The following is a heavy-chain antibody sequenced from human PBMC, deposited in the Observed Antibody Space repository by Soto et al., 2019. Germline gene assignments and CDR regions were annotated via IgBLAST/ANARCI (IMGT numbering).Heavy chain of an antibody. D-gene: IGHD1-1*01. V-gene: IGHV3-23*01. Sequence: GSXRLSCGTSGFTFSNFGMGWVRQAPGKGLYWVSGISSSGRRTYYADSVKGRFTISRDTSINTVYMELSSLTSGDTAVYFCARRIPDGKFDYWGRGTQVTVSS. CDR3: ARRIPDGKFDY. CDR2: ISSSGRRT. CDR1: GFTFSNFG. J-gene: IGHJ4*02.